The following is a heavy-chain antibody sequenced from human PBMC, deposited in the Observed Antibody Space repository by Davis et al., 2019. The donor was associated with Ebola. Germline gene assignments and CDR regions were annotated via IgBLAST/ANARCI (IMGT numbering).Heavy chain of an antibody. CDR1: GYTFTGYY. J-gene: IGHJ4*02. Sequence: ASVKVSCKTSGYTFTGYYIHWVRQAPGQGLEWMGWINPNTGGTNYAQIVQGRVSMTVDTSTSTAYMELRSLRSDDTGLYFCARADPGDPEDYWGQGTVVTVSS. V-gene: IGHV1-2*02. CDR3: ARADPGDPEDY. CDR2: INPNTGGT.